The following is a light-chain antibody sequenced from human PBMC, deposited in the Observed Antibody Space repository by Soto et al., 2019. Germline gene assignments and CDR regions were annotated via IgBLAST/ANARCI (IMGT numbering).Light chain of an antibody. CDR1: QGVSSY. V-gene: IGKV1-16*01. CDR2: AAS. Sequence: DIQMTQSPSSVPASVGDRVTITCRASQGVSSYLAWYQQKPGKAPELLIYAASNLRSGVPSRFSGSGSGTDFTLTISSLQPEDFATYYCQHYNSYSEAFGQGTKVELK. CDR3: QHYNSYSEA. J-gene: IGKJ1*01.